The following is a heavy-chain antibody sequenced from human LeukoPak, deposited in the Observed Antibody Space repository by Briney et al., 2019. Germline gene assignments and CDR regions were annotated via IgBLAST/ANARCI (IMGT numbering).Heavy chain of an antibody. CDR3: ARAKIAAAGTGAFDV. CDR2: FSATDGSA. J-gene: IGHJ3*01. Sequence: GGSLRLSCAVSGFTFSSYAMTWVRQAPGKGLEWVSAFSATDGSAQYAESVEGRFTISRDNSKNTLFLQMNSLGAEDTAVYYCARAKIAAAGTGAFDVWGQGTLVTVSS. D-gene: IGHD6-13*01. V-gene: IGHV3-23*01. CDR1: GFTFSSYA.